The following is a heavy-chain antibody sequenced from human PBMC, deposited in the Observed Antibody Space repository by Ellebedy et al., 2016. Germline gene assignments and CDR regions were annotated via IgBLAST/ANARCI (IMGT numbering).Heavy chain of an antibody. CDR3: ARCPILLRQQLIWRRAFDF. CDR1: DESFNGHF. CDR2: INHVGST. J-gene: IGHJ4*02. V-gene: IGHV4-34*01. D-gene: IGHD6-13*01. Sequence: SETLSLXCTVYDESFNGHFWTWIRQPPGKRLEWIGEINHVGSTNSSPSLKSRVSISVDTSKKEFSLKLTSVTAADTAVYYCARCPILLRQQLIWRRAFDFWGQGIPVTVSS.